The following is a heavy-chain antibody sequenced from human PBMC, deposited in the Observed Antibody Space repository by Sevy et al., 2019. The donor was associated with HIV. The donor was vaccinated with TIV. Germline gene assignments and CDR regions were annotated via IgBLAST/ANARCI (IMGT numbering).Heavy chain of an antibody. D-gene: IGHD1-26*01. CDR2: INPDGSST. Sequence: GGSLRLSCAASGFTFSSYWMHWVRQVPGKGLVWVSRINPDGSSTSYADSVKGRFTISRDNAKNTLYLQMNSLRAEDPAVYYCARDSWRSGSYYGFDSWGQGALVTVSS. V-gene: IGHV3-74*01. CDR3: ARDSWRSGSYYGFDS. J-gene: IGHJ4*02. CDR1: GFTFSSYW.